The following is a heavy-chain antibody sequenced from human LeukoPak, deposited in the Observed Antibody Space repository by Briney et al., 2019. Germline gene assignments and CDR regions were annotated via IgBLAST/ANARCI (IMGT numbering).Heavy chain of an antibody. Sequence: GGSLRLSCAASGFTFSDYYMSWIRQAPGKGLEWVSYISSSSSYTNYADSVKGRFTISRDNAKNSLYLQMNSPRAEDTAVYSCAKETDYNYIYYFDYWGQGTLVTVSS. D-gene: IGHD5-24*01. CDR2: ISSSSSYT. CDR3: AKETDYNYIYYFDY. CDR1: GFTFSDYY. V-gene: IGHV3-11*05. J-gene: IGHJ4*02.